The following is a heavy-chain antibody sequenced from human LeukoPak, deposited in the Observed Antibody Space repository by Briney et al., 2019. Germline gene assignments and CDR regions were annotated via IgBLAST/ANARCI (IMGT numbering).Heavy chain of an antibody. D-gene: IGHD2-21*02. CDR3: ARGGDFNWFDP. Sequence: GGSLRLSCAASGFTFSSYSMNWVRQAPGKGLEWVSSISSSSSYIYYADSVKGRFAISRDNAKNSLYLQMNSLRAEDTAVYYCARGGDFNWFDPWGQGTLVTVSS. CDR1: GFTFSSYS. J-gene: IGHJ5*02. V-gene: IGHV3-21*01. CDR2: ISSSSSYI.